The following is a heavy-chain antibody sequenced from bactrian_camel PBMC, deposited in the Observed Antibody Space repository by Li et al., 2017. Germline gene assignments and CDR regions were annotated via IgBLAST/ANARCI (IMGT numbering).Heavy chain of an antibody. J-gene: IGHJ4*01. CDR1: AHAYSSYC. Sequence: HVQLVESGGGSVQAGGSLRLSCAASAHAYSSYCLGWFRQAPGKEREGVAAIWTGGGTTYYAASVKGRFTISQDNGKNTVYLRMNNLKTEDTGMYYCVADLEGRSWFAVDPAQHDFAHWGQGTQVTVS. CDR3: VADLEGRSWFAVDPAQHDFAH. D-gene: IGHD6*01. CDR2: IWTGGGTT. V-gene: IGHV3-3*01.